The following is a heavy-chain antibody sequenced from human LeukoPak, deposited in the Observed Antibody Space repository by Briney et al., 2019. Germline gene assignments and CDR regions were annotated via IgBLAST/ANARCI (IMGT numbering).Heavy chain of an antibody. CDR3: ARDLSGWYDF. D-gene: IGHD1-26*01. CDR2: ISSSGSYI. Sequence: GGSLRLSCAASGFTFSNAWMSWVRQAPGKGLEWVSSISSSGSYIYHADSVKGRFTISRDNAQDSLYLQMNSLTVEDTAMYYCARDLSGWYDFWGQGTLVTVSS. V-gene: IGHV3-21*01. CDR1: GFTFSNAW. J-gene: IGHJ5*01.